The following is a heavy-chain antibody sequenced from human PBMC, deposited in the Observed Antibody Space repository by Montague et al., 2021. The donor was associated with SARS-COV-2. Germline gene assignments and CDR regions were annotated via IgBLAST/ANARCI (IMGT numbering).Heavy chain of an antibody. J-gene: IGHJ6*02. V-gene: IGHV4-39*01. CDR1: GGSISSTAYY. D-gene: IGHD3-10*01. CDR3: ARQTTLLRGRAPPGV. CDR2: IYYTVST. Sequence: SETLSLTCTVSGGSISSTAYYWGWIRQPPGKGLEWIGSIYYTVSTYYNPSLKSRVTISVDASKNQFSLTLSSVSAADTAVYYCARQTTLLRGRAPPGVWGQGTTVTVSS.